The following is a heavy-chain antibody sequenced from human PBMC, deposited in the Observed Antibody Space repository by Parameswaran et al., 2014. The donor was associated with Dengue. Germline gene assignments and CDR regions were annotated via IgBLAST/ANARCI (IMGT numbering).Heavy chain of an antibody. J-gene: IGHJ3*02. V-gene: IGHV4-38-2*02. Sequence: PGKGLEWIGSIYHSGSTYYNPSLKSRVTISVDTSKNQFSLKLSSVTAADTAVYYCARDEESSVPTDIWGQGTMVTVSS. CDR3: ARDEESSVPTDI. CDR2: IYHSGST. D-gene: IGHD3-10*01.